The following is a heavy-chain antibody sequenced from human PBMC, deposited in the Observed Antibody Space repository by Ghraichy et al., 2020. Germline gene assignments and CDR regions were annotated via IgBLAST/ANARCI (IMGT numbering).Heavy chain of an antibody. CDR3: VKNQLPNEGSSSQYFDY. CDR1: GFAFSNYG. J-gene: IGHJ4*02. D-gene: IGHD6-6*01. CDR2: IRLDGNMI. V-gene: IGHV3-30*02. Sequence: GGSLRLSCAAYGFAFSNYGMHWVRQAPGKGLQWVAFIRLDGNMIYYADSVQGRFIISRDNSKNTLYLQMYTLRAENTAVYFCVKNQLPNEGSSSQYFDYWGRGALVTVSS.